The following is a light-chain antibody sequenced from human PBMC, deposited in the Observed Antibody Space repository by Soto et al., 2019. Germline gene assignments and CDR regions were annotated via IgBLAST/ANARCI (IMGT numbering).Light chain of an antibody. CDR3: QQYNSYPWT. CDR1: QSISSW. J-gene: IGKJ1*01. Sequence: DIEMPPSPSVLSASIGDRVTITCRASQSISSWLAWYQQKPGKAPKLLIYDASSLESGVPSRFSGSGSGTEFTLTISSLQPDDFATYYCQQYNSYPWTFGQGTKVDIK. V-gene: IGKV1-5*01. CDR2: DAS.